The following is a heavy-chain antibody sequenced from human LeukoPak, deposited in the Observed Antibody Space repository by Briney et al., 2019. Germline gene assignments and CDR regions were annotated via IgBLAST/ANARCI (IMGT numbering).Heavy chain of an antibody. CDR1: GGSVSSYY. J-gene: IGHJ4*02. D-gene: IGHD2/OR15-2a*01. Sequence: SETLSLTCTVSGGSVSSYYWTWIRQFPGKGLEWIGYISYSGSTNYNPSLKSRATISLDTSKNQFSLKLTSVTAADTAVYFCARHPFSSPFDYWGQGTLVTVSS. CDR2: ISYSGST. V-gene: IGHV4-59*08. CDR3: ARHPFSSPFDY.